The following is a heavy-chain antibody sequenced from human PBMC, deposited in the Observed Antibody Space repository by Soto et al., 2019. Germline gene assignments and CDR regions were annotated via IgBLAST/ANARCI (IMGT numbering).Heavy chain of an antibody. CDR2: VYYSGST. Sequence: QVQLQESGPGLVKPSQTLSLTCTVSGGSISSGGYYWSWIRQHPGKGLEWIGYVYYSGSTYYNPSLKGGFPTRVDRSKNQCSRKLGPVTAADTAVYAGARWWSGSGPGFDPWGQGTLVTVSS. V-gene: IGHV4-31*03. CDR3: ARWWSGSGPGFDP. D-gene: IGHD3-3*01. CDR1: GGSISSGGYY. J-gene: IGHJ5*02.